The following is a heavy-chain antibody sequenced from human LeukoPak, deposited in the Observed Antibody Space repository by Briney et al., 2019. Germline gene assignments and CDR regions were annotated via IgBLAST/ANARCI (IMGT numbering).Heavy chain of an antibody. J-gene: IGHJ3*02. CDR2: VYTSGST. V-gene: IGHV4-4*07. Sequence: TETLSLTCTVSGGSISGYYWSWIRQPAGKGLEWIGRVYTSGSTHYNPSLKSRVTMSVDTSKNQFSLKLSSVTAADTAVYYCARLITGTTTAFDIWGQGTMVTVSS. CDR3: ARLITGTTTAFDI. D-gene: IGHD1-7*01. CDR1: GGSISGYY.